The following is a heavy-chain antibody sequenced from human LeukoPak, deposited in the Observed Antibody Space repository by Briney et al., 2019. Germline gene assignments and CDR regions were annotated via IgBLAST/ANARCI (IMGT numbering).Heavy chain of an antibody. CDR3: ARKSGEGYFDC. CDR1: GFTVSSNY. V-gene: IGHV3-66*01. CDR2: IYSGGDT. D-gene: IGHD1-26*01. J-gene: IGHJ4*02. Sequence: GGSLRLSCAASGFTVSSNYMTWVRQAPGKGLEWLSVIYSGGDTYYADSVKGRFTISRDNSKNTLYLQMNSLRAEDTAVYYCARKSGEGYFDCWGQGTLVTVSS.